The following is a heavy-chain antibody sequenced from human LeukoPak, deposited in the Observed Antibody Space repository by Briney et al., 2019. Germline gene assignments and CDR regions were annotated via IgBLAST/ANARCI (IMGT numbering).Heavy chain of an antibody. D-gene: IGHD2-21*01. CDR2: ISYDGSNE. V-gene: IGHV3-30*04. J-gene: IGHJ4*02. Sequence: GGSLRLSCAASGFTFSSYVMHWVRQAPGKGLEWVAIISYDGSNEYYADSVKGRFTISRDNTKNTLYLQMNSLRAEDTAVYYCARDVAYSAFDYWGQGTLVTVSS. CDR3: ARDVAYSAFDY. CDR1: GFTFSSYV.